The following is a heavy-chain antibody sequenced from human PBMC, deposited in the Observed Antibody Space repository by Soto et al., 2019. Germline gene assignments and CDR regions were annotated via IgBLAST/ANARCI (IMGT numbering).Heavy chain of an antibody. Sequence: SETLSLTCTVSGGSISSGDYYWSWIRQPPGKGLEWIGYMYYSGSTYYNPSLKSRVTISVDTSKNQFSLKLSSVTAADTAVYYCAGDFFGLDYQTYYYDNWGLGTLVTVSS. CDR3: AGDFFGLDYQTYYYDN. V-gene: IGHV4-30-4*01. J-gene: IGHJ4*02. D-gene: IGHD5-12*01. CDR2: MYYSGST. CDR1: GGSISSGDYY.